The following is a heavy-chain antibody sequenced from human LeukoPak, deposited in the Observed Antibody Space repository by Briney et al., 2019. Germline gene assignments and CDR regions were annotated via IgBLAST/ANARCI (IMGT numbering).Heavy chain of an antibody. CDR2: IIPIFGTA. V-gene: IGHV1-69*05. CDR1: GGTFSSYA. D-gene: IGHD6-6*01. CDR3: ARVPAGYSSLSPYFDY. J-gene: IGHJ4*02. Sequence: GASVKVSCKASGGTFSSYAISWVRQAPGQGLEWMGGIIPIFGTANYAQKFQGRVTITTDESTSTAYMELSSLRSEDTAVYYCARVPAGYSSLSPYFDYWGQGTLVTVSS.